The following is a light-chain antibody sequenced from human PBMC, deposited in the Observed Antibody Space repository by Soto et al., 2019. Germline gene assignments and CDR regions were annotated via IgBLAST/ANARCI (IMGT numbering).Light chain of an antibody. CDR1: SYDVGGFDY. Sequence: QSVLTQPASVSGSPGQSITISCTGTSYDVGGFDYVSWYQQHPGKAPKLLIFEVSNRPSGVSNRFSGSTSGNTASLTISGLQAEDEADYYCSSYTSSSTSYVFGTGTKLTVL. CDR2: EVS. J-gene: IGLJ1*01. V-gene: IGLV2-14*01. CDR3: SSYTSSSTSYV.